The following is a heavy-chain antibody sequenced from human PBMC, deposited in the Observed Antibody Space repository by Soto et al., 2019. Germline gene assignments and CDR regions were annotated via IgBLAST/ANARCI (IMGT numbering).Heavy chain of an antibody. V-gene: IGHV5-10-1*01. CDR2: IDPSDSYT. CDR3: ARLPYYYDSSGYYVDY. CDR1: GYSFTSYW. J-gene: IGHJ4*02. Sequence: GESLKISCKGSGYSFTSYWISWVRQMPGKGLEWMGRIDPSDSYTNYSPSFQGHVTISADKSISTAYLQWSSLKASDTAMYYCARLPYYYDSSGYYVDYWGQGTLVTVSS. D-gene: IGHD3-22*01.